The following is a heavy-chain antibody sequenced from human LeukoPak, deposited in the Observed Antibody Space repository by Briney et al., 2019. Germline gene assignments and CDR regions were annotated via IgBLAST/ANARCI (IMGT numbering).Heavy chain of an antibody. Sequence: GGSLRLSCAASGFTFSSYSMNWVRQAPGKGLEWDSYISSASGSIYYADSVKGRFTISRDNAKNSLFLQMNSLRAEDTAVYYCARLPAYCSSTSCYYDYWGQGTLVTVSS. CDR2: ISSASGSI. V-gene: IGHV3-48*04. J-gene: IGHJ4*02. CDR3: ARLPAYCSSTSCYYDY. CDR1: GFTFSSYS. D-gene: IGHD2-2*01.